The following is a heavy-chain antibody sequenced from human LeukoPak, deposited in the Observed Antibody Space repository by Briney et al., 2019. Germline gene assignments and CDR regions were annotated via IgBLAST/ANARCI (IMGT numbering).Heavy chain of an antibody. V-gene: IGHV3-30*18. CDR2: ISYDGSNK. D-gene: IGHD3-22*01. J-gene: IGHJ1*01. CDR3: AKAGDDSSGYNAEYFQH. CDR1: GFTFSSYS. Sequence: GGSLRLSCAASGFTFSSYSMHWVPQAPGEGLGWVADISYDGSNKYYADSVKGRFTISRDNSKNTLYLQMNSLRAEDTAVYYCAKAGDDSSGYNAEYFQHWGQGTLVTVSS.